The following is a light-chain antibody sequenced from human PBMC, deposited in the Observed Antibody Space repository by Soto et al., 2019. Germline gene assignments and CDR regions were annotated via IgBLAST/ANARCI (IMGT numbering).Light chain of an antibody. CDR3: QQSYSTPPIT. J-gene: IGKJ5*01. CDR2: AAS. CDR1: QSISSY. Sequence: DIQMTQSPSSLSASVGDRVTITCRASQSISSYLNWYQQKPGKAPKFLIYAASSLQSGAPSRFSGSGSGTDFTLTISSLQPEDFATYYCQQSYSTPPITFGQGTRLEIK. V-gene: IGKV1-39*01.